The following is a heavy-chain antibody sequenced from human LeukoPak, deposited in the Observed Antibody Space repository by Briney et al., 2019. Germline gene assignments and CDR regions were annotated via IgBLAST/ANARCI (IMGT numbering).Heavy chain of an antibody. J-gene: IGHJ4*02. Sequence: GGSLRLSCAASGFTISSYAMGWVRQAPGKGLEWVSAISGSGGSTYYADSVKGRFTISRDNSKNTLYLQMNSLRAEDTAVYYCAKRGIRGSYYFDYWGQGTLVTVSS. D-gene: IGHD1-14*01. CDR2: ISGSGGST. CDR3: AKRGIRGSYYFDY. CDR1: GFTISSYA. V-gene: IGHV3-23*01.